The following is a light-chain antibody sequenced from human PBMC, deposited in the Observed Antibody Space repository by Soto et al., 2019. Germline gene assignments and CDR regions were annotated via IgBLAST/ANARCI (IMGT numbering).Light chain of an antibody. V-gene: IGLV2-8*01. J-gene: IGLJ1*01. CDR1: SSDVGGYYS. Sequence: QSALTQPPSASGSPGQSVTISCTGTSSDVGGYYSVSWYQQHPGKAPKLMIYEVTTRPSGVPDRFSGSKSGSTASLTVSGLQAEDEADYYCSSYAGINNLAVFGTGTKLTVL. CDR2: EVT. CDR3: SSYAGINNLAV.